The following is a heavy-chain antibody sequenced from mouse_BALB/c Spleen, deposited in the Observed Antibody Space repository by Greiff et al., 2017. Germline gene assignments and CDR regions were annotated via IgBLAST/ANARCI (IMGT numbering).Heavy chain of an antibody. Sequence: QVQLKESGAELAKPGASVKMSCKASGYTFTSYWMHWVKQRPGQGLEWIGYINPSTGYTEYNQKFKDKATLTADKSSSTAYMQLSSLTSEDSAVYESAREGNDGALFDYWGQGTTLTVSS. CDR2: INPSTGYT. D-gene: IGHD2-2*01. CDR3: AREGNDGALFDY. V-gene: IGHV1-7*01. J-gene: IGHJ2*01. CDR1: GYTFTSYW.